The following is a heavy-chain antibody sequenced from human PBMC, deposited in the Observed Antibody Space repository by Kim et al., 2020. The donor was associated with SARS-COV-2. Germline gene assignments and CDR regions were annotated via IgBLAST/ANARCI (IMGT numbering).Heavy chain of an antibody. CDR3: ARGRHYYDSSGYYYFDY. Sequence: SETLSLTCAVYGGSFSGYYWSWIRQPPGKGLEWIGEINHSGSTNYNPSLKSRVTISVDTSKNQFSLKLSSVTAADTAVYYCARGRHYYDSSGYYYFDYWG. J-gene: IGHJ4*01. V-gene: IGHV4-34*01. D-gene: IGHD3-22*01. CDR2: INHSGST. CDR1: GGSFSGYY.